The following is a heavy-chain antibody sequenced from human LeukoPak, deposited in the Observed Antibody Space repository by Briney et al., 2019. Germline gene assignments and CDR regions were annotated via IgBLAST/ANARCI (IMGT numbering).Heavy chain of an antibody. D-gene: IGHD2-21*01. Sequence: ASVKVSCKASGYTFTSYGISWVRQAPGQGLEWMGGIIPIFGTANYAQKFQGRVTITADESTSTAYMELSSLRSEDTAVYYCARDTYSNYFDYWGQGTLVTVSS. CDR1: GYTFTSYG. CDR3: ARDTYSNYFDY. J-gene: IGHJ4*02. CDR2: IIPIFGTA. V-gene: IGHV1-69*13.